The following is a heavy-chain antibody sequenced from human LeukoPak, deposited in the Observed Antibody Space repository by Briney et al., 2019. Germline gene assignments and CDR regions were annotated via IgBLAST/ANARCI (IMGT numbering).Heavy chain of an antibody. CDR2: ISPYNGNT. D-gene: IGHD6-13*01. V-gene: IGHV1-18*01. J-gene: IGHJ4*02. Sequence: GASVKVSCKASGYTFTSYGISWVRQAPGQGLEWMGWISPYNGNTNYAQKLQGRVTMTADTSTSTAYMDLRSLSSDDTAVDYCARDGSSSWYAYWGQGTLVTVSS. CDR1: GYTFTSYG. CDR3: ARDGSSSWYAY.